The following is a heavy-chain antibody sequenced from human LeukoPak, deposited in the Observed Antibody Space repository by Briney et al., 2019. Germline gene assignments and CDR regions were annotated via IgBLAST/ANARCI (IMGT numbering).Heavy chain of an antibody. D-gene: IGHD1-14*01. CDR1: GGSISSYY. J-gene: IGHJ6*04. CDR2: IYYSGST. Sequence: VKPSETLSLTCTVSGGSISSYYWSWIRQPPGKGLEWIGYIYYSGSTNYNPSLKSRVTISVDTSKNQFSLKLSSVTAADTAVYYCAREWARGPEKAMDVWGKGTTVTVSS. V-gene: IGHV4-59*01. CDR3: AREWARGPEKAMDV.